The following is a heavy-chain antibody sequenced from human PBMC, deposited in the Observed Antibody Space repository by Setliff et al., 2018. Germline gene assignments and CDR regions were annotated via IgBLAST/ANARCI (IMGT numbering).Heavy chain of an antibody. CDR2: IRSKADKYAT. V-gene: IGHV3-73*01. J-gene: IGHJ5*02. D-gene: IGHD6-19*01. CDR3: ILPCTSGWHNWLDP. Sequence: GGSLRLSCAASGFTFSGAAIHWVRQATGKGLEWVGHIRSKADKYATDYGASAKGRFIISRDDSKKTAYLQMSSLKVEDTAMYYCILPCTSGWHNWLDPWGQGILVTVSS. CDR1: GFTFSGAA.